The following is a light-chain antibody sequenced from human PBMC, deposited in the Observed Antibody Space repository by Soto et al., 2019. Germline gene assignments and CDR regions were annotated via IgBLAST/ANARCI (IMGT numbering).Light chain of an antibody. CDR3: CSSAGRSTYV. V-gene: IGLV1-40*01. Sequence: QSVLTQPPSVSGAPGQRVTISCTGSNSNIGAGYDVHWYQRLPGSAPKLLIYLNSKRPSGVPDRFSGSKSGNTASLTISGLQAEDEAAYYCCSSAGRSTYVFGSGTKVTVL. J-gene: IGLJ1*01. CDR1: NSNIGAGYD. CDR2: LNS.